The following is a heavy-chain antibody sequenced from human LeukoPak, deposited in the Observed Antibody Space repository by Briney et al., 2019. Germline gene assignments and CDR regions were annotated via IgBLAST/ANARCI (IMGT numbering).Heavy chain of an antibody. V-gene: IGHV3-23*01. CDR2: ISGSGGST. CDR3: AKHFYDSRGYGEYYFDY. CDR1: GFTFSGYS. J-gene: IGHJ4*02. D-gene: IGHD3-22*01. Sequence: GGSLRLSCAASGFTFSGYSMNWVRQAPGKGLEWVSAISGSGGSTYYADSVKGRFTISRDNSKNTLYLQMNSLRAEDTAVYYCAKHFYDSRGYGEYYFDYWGQGTLVTVSS.